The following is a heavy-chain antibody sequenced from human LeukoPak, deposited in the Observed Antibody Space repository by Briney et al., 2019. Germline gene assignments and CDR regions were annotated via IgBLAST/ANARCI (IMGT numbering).Heavy chain of an antibody. Sequence: GGSLRLSCAASGYTFSSYSINWVRQAPGKGLELVSSISVRSNYIYYADSVRGRFSISRDDARDSLYLQMNSLRAEDTAVYYCVRLRRNSDTSGFYYYYDYWGQGTLVTVSS. CDR3: VRLRRNSDTSGFYYYYDY. CDR2: ISVRSNYI. CDR1: GYTFSSYS. D-gene: IGHD3-22*01. J-gene: IGHJ4*02. V-gene: IGHV3-21*01.